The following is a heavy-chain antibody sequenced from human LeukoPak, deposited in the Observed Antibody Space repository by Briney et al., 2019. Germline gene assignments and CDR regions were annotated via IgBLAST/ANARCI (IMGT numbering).Heavy chain of an antibody. V-gene: IGHV3-53*01. Sequence: GGSLRLSCAASGFTVSSNYMSWVRQAPGKGLEWVSVIYSGGSAYYADSVKGRFTISRDNSKNTLHLQMNSLRAEDTAVYYCARDVGELSPLVAFDIWGQGTVVTVSS. CDR1: GFTVSSNY. D-gene: IGHD3-10*01. J-gene: IGHJ3*02. CDR2: IYSGGSA. CDR3: ARDVGELSPLVAFDI.